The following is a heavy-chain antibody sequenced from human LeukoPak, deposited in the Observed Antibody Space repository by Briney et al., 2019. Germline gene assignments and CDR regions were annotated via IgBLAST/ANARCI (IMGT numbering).Heavy chain of an antibody. D-gene: IGHD3-10*01. CDR3: AREVKSYYYYYMDV. J-gene: IGHJ6*03. Sequence: GGSLRLSCAASGFTFSSYAMHWVRQAPGKGLEWVAVISYDGGNKYYADSVKGRFTISRDNSKNTLYLQMNSLRAEDTAVYYCAREVKSYYYYYMDVWGKGTTVTVSS. V-gene: IGHV3-30*04. CDR2: ISYDGGNK. CDR1: GFTFSSYA.